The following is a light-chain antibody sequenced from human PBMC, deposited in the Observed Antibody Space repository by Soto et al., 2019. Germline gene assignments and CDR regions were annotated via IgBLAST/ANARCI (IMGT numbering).Light chain of an antibody. J-gene: IGKJ1*01. CDR3: QQYDSWLTWT. Sequence: EIVMTQSPATLSVSPGERATLSCRASQRISSNLAWYQQKPGQAPRLLIYGASTRAPGIPARFSGSGSGTEFTLTISSLQSEDFAVYYCQQYDSWLTWTFGQGTKVEIK. CDR1: QRISSN. V-gene: IGKV3-15*01. CDR2: GAS.